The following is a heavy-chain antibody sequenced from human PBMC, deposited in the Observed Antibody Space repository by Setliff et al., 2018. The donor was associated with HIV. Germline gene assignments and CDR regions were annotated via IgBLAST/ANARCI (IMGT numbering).Heavy chain of an antibody. CDR1: GGSISSSSYY. J-gene: IGHJ4*02. CDR2: ISYSGST. V-gene: IGHV4-61*01. CDR3: VRANWGLPFDY. D-gene: IGHD7-27*01. Sequence: PSETLSLTCTVSGGSISSSSYYWTWIRQPPGKGLEWIGYISYSGSTNYNPSLKSRVTMSVDTFKNQFSLKLSSVTAADTAVYYCVRANWGLPFDYWGRGTLVTVSS.